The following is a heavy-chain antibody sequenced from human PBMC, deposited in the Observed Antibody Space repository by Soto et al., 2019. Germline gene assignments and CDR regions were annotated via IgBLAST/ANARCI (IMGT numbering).Heavy chain of an antibody. D-gene: IGHD3-16*01. V-gene: IGHV3-30*18. Sequence: QVQLVESGGGVVQPGRSLRLSCAASGFTFSSYGMHWVRQAPGKGLEWVAVISYDGSNKYYADSVKGRFTISRDNCKNTLYLQMNSLRAEDTAVYYCAKDWTGGEAFDYWGQGTLVTVSS. J-gene: IGHJ4*02. CDR3: AKDWTGGEAFDY. CDR2: ISYDGSNK. CDR1: GFTFSSYG.